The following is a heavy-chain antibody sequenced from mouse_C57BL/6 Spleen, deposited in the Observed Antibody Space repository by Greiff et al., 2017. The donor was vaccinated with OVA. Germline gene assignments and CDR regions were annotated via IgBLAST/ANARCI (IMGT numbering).Heavy chain of an antibody. J-gene: IGHJ2*01. D-gene: IGHD3-2*02. CDR2: IYPSDSET. V-gene: IGHV1-61*01. Sequence: QVQLKQPGAELVRPGSSVKLSCKASGYTFTSYWMDWVKQRPGQGLEWIGNIYPSDSETHYNQKFKDKATLTVDKSSSTAYMQLSSLTSEDSAVYYCAREASSGLDYWGQGTTLTVSS. CDR1: GYTFTSYW. CDR3: AREASSGLDY.